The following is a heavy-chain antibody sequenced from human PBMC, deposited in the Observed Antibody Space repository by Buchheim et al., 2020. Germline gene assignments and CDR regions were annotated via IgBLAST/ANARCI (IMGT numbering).Heavy chain of an antibody. J-gene: IGHJ6*02. CDR2: IYTSGST. D-gene: IGHD3-3*02. V-gene: IGHV4-61*02. CDR1: GGSISSGSYY. Sequence: QVQLQESGPGLVKPSQTLSLTCTVSGGSISSGSYYWSWIRQPAGKGLEWIGRIYTSGSTNYNPSLKSRVTISVDTSKNQFSLKLSSVTAADTAVYYCARVTFSGSPPHYGMDVWGQGTT. CDR3: ARVTFSGSPPHYGMDV.